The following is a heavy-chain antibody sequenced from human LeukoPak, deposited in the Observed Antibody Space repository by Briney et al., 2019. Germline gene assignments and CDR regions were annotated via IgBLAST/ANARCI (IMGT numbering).Heavy chain of an antibody. CDR1: GGSISSSRYY. CDR3: DLGHTSGLFDY. V-gene: IGHV4-39*01. J-gene: IGHJ4*02. D-gene: IGHD3-22*01. Sequence: SETLSLTCTVSGGSISSSRYYWGWIRQPPGKGLEWIGSLFYSGNTYYNPSLNSRVTMSVDTSKNQFSLNLSSVTAADTAVYYCDLGHTSGLFDYWGQGTLVTVSS. CDR2: LFYSGNT.